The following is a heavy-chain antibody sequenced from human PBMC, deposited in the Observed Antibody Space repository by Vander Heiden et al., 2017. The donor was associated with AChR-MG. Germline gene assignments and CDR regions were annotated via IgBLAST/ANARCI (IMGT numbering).Heavy chain of an antibody. CDR1: GFTFSSYD. J-gene: IGHJ4*02. Sequence: EVQLVESGGGLVQPGGSLRLLCAASGFTFSSYDMHWVRQATGKGLEWVSGIGTAGDTYYAGSVKGRFTISRENAENSLYLQMNSLRAGDTAVYYCARATAGFDYWGQGTLVTVSS. CDR3: ARATAGFDY. V-gene: IGHV3-13*01. D-gene: IGHD4-17*01. CDR2: IGTAGDT.